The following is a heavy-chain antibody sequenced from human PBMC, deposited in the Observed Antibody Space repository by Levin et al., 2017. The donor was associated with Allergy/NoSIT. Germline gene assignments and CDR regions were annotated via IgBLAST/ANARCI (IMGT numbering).Heavy chain of an antibody. CDR2: ISYDGSHT. D-gene: IGHD2-15*01. V-gene: IGHV3-30*18. CDR1: GFNFSSYG. CDR3: ANHFHDSGPDF. J-gene: IGHJ4*02. Sequence: GESLKISCVGSGFNFSSYGMHWVRQAPGKGLEWVGVISYDGSHTIYGDSVKGRLTISRDNSKNSLFLQINSLRTEDTAMYYCANHFHDSGPDFWGQGTPVTVSS.